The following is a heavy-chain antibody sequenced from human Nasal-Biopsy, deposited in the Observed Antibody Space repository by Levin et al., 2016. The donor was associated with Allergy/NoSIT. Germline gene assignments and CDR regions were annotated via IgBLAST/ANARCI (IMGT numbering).Heavy chain of an antibody. CDR1: GFTFSSYA. D-gene: IGHD6-19*01. Sequence: GESLKISCAASGFTFSSYAMNWVRQAPGKGLEWVSAISDSGRSTYYADSVEGRFTISRDNSKNTLYLQMNSLRAEDTAVYYCAKAQWLVFFLQSRSGQSDWGPGTLVTVSS. V-gene: IGHV3-23*01. J-gene: IGHJ4*02. CDR2: ISDSGRST. CDR3: AKAQWLVFFLQSRSGQSD.